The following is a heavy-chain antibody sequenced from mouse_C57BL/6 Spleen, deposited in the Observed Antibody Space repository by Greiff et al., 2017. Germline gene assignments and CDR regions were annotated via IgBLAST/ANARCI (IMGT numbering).Heavy chain of an antibody. D-gene: IGHD1-1*01. J-gene: IGHJ3*01. CDR3: ARGGDYYGSPFAY. CDR2: ISDGGSYT. V-gene: IGHV5-4*01. Sequence: EVQRVESGGGLVKPGGSLKLSCAASGFTFSSYAMSWVRQTPEKRLEWVATISDGGSYTYYPDNVKGRFTISRDNAKNNLYLQMSHLKSEDTAMYYCARGGDYYGSPFAYWGQGTLVTVSA. CDR1: GFTFSSYA.